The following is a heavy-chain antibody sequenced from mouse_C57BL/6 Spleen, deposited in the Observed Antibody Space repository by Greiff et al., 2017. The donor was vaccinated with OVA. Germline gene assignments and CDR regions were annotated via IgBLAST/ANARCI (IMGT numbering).Heavy chain of an antibody. D-gene: IGHD4-1*01. Sequence: QVQLQQPGAELVKPGASVKMSCKASGYTFTSYWITWVKQRPGQGLEWIGDIYPGSGSTNYNEKFKSKATLTVDTSSSTAYMQLSSLTSEDSAGYYCARNWGRDYAMDYWGQGTSVTVSS. V-gene: IGHV1-55*01. CDR1: GYTFTSYW. J-gene: IGHJ4*01. CDR2: IYPGSGST. CDR3: ARNWGRDYAMDY.